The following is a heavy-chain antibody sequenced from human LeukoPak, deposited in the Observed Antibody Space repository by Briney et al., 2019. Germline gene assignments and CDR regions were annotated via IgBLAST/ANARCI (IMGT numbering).Heavy chain of an antibody. D-gene: IGHD3-3*01. J-gene: IGHJ4*02. CDR3: AKPQEADLWVPDY. CDR2: ISGSDGST. Sequence: GGSLRLSCAASGFTFSSYGMSWVRQAPGKGLEWVSGISGSDGSTYYADSVKGRFTISRDNSKNTLYLEMNSLIPEDTALYYCAKPQEADLWVPDYWGQGTLVTVSS. CDR1: GFTFSSYG. V-gene: IGHV3-23*01.